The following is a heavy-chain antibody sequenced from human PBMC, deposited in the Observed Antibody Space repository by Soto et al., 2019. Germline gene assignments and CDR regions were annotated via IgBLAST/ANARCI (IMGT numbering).Heavy chain of an antibody. Sequence: QAQLMQSGAEVKEPGSSVKVSCKASGGTFSGYAISWVRQAPGQGLEWLGGIIPIFGITNYAQKFQNRLTIAADESSATVYMDLRSLTSEDSAIYYCARDPRSITGTTSSEDFQHWARAPWSASP. J-gene: IGHJ1*01. CDR3: ARDPRSITGTTSSEDFQH. CDR1: GGTFSGYA. CDR2: IIPIFGIT. V-gene: IGHV1-69*01. D-gene: IGHD1-1*01.